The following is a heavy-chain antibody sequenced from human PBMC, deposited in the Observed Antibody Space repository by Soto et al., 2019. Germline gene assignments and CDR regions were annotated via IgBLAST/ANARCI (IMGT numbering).Heavy chain of an antibody. J-gene: IGHJ6*03. Sequence: VQLLESGGGLVQPGGSLRLSCAASGFTFSSYAMSWVRQAPGKGLEWVSAISGSGGSTYYADSVKGRFTISRDNSKNTLYLQMNSLRAEDTAVYYCAKDLGDYDFWSGSPYYYYMDVWGKGTTVTVSS. V-gene: IGHV3-23*01. D-gene: IGHD3-3*01. CDR1: GFTFSSYA. CDR3: AKDLGDYDFWSGSPYYYYMDV. CDR2: ISGSGGST.